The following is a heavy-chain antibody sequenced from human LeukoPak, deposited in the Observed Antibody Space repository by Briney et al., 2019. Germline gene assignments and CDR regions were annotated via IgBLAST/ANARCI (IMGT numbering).Heavy chain of an antibody. CDR2: LSGSGDST. CDR3: ARALAAHWTNDAFDI. Sequence: GGSLRLSCAASGFTFSSSAMTWVRQAPEKGLEWVSTLSGSGDSTYYADSVKGRFTISRDNSKNTLLLEMNRLRAEDTAIYYCARALAAHWTNDAFDIWGQGTMVTVSS. CDR1: GFTFSSSA. D-gene: IGHD2-15*01. V-gene: IGHV3-23*01. J-gene: IGHJ3*02.